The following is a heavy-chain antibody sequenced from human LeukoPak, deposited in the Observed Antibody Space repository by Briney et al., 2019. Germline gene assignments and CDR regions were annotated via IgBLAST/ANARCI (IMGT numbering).Heavy chain of an antibody. J-gene: IGHJ5*02. CDR1: VFTFSGYY. Sequence: QPGGSLRLSCAASVFTFSGYYMFWDRQVPGKGLMWVADINGFGTEATYADTVKGRFTISRDNAKNTLYLQMNGLRYEDTAVYYCARAPRKQGLDPWGQGTMVTVSS. V-gene: IGHV3-74*01. CDR3: ARAPRKQGLDP. CDR2: INGFGTEA.